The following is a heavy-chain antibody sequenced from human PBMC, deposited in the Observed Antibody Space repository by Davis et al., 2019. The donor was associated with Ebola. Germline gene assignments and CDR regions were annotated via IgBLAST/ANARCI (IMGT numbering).Heavy chain of an antibody. Sequence: YITKGSDAIHYADSVKGRFTVSRDNAKNSVFLQMSSLRDEDSAVYYCARDRFFAFDFWSQGVHVSVSS. CDR3: ARDRFFAFDF. J-gene: IGHJ4*02. V-gene: IGHV3-48*02. D-gene: IGHD3/OR15-3a*01. CDR2: ITKGSDAI.